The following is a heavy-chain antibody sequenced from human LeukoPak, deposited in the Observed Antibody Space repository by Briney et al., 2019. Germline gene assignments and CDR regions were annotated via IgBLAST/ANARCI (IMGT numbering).Heavy chain of an antibody. CDR2: IYSSGST. CDR1: GGSISRYH. D-gene: IGHD6-19*01. J-gene: IGHJ4*02. V-gene: IGHV4-59*01. Sequence: PSETLSLTCTVSGGSISRYHWSWVRQAPGKGLEWIGYIYSSGSTNYNPSLKSRVTISLDTSKNQFSLRLSSVTAADTAMYYCARQDYTTGWYFLDQWGQGTLVTVSS. CDR3: ARQDYTTGWYFLDQ.